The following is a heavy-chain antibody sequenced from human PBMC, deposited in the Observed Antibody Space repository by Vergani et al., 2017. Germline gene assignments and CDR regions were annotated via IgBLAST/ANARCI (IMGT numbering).Heavy chain of an antibody. Sequence: QVQLVQSGAELKKPGASVKVSCKASGYTFTSYDINWVRQATGQGLEWMGWMNPNGGNTGYAQKFQGRVTMTRNTSISTAYMGLSSLRSEDTAVYYWAREGCSSGWYILIAFDIGGEGTMVTVSS. J-gene: IGHJ3*02. CDR3: AREGCSSGWYILIAFDI. CDR2: MNPNGGNT. CDR1: GYTFTSYD. V-gene: IGHV1-8*01. D-gene: IGHD6-19*01.